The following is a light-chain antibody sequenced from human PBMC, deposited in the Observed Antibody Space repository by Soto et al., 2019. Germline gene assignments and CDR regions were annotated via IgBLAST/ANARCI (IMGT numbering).Light chain of an antibody. CDR3: QSYDSSLSVV. J-gene: IGLJ2*01. CDR1: SSNIGAGYE. Sequence: QSVLTQPPSVSGAPGQRVTISSTGSSSNIGAGYEVHWYQQLPGTAPKLLIYGNSNRPSGVPDRFSGSKSGTSASLAITGLQAEDEADYYCQSYDSSLSVVFGGGTKLTVL. V-gene: IGLV1-40*01. CDR2: GNS.